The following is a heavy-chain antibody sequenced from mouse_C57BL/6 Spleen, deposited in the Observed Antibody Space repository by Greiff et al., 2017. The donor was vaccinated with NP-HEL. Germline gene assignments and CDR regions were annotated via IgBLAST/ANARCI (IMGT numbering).Heavy chain of an antibody. D-gene: IGHD1-1*01. CDR3: AKGGYGSSQFAY. CDR1: GFTFSDYG. V-gene: IGHV5-17*01. Sequence: EVQLVESGGGLVKPGGSLKLSCAASGFTFSDYGMHWVRQAPEKGLEWVAYISSGSSTIYYADTVKGRFTISRDNAKNTLFLQMTSLRSEDTAMYYCAKGGYGSSQFAYWGQGTLVTVSA. J-gene: IGHJ3*01. CDR2: ISSGSSTI.